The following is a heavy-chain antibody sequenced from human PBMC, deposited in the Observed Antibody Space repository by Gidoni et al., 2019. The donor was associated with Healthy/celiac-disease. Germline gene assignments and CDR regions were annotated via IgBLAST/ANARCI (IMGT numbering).Heavy chain of an antibody. CDR2: ISGSGGST. CDR3: AKGCIVVVPAARGFGY. Sequence: EVQLLESGGGLVPPGGSLRLSCAAFGFHFCSFAMGWVRQVPGKGLVWGSAISGSGGSTYYAESVKGRFTISRDNSKNTLYLQMNSLRAEDTAVYYCAKGCIVVVPAARGFGYWGQGTLVTVSS. J-gene: IGHJ4*02. CDR1: GFHFCSFA. D-gene: IGHD2-2*01. V-gene: IGHV3-23*01.